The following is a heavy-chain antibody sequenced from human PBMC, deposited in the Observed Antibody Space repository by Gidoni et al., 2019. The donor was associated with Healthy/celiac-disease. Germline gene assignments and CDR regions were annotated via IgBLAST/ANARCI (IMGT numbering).Heavy chain of an antibody. Sequence: EVQRVESGGGLVQPGRSLRRSCTGSGFTFGADDMSWVRQAPGNGPEWVGFIRSKPYGGTTEYAASVKGRFTISRDDSKSIAYLQMNSLKTEDTAVYYCTRLYYDSSGYYGGFDYWGQGTLVTVSS. CDR3: TRLYYDSSGYYGGFDY. CDR2: IRSKPYGGTT. J-gene: IGHJ4*02. D-gene: IGHD3-22*01. CDR1: GFTFGADD. V-gene: IGHV3-49*04.